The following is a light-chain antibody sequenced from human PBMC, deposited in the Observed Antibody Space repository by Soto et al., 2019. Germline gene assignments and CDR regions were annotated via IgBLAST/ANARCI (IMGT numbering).Light chain of an antibody. CDR2: YSS. CDR1: QSVRTN. V-gene: IGKV3D-15*01. Sequence: MTQFPDTVSVTPGETVTLSCGASQSVRTNLAWYQQRPGQAPRLLIHYSSTRASDIPARFSGSGSGTEFTLTISSLQSEDFAVYYCQQYNNWSFGQGTRLEIK. CDR3: QQYNNWS. J-gene: IGKJ5*01.